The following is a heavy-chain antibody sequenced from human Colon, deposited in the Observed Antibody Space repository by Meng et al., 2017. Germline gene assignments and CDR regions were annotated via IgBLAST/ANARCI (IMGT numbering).Heavy chain of an antibody. CDR3: AREFYVDTAMVIDS. J-gene: IGHJ4*02. V-gene: IGHV4-30-4*01. CDR1: GGSLSSVNNQ. D-gene: IGHD5-18*01. CDR2: IYYDGNT. Sequence: QVQLRESGPALVKPSETLSLTCAVSGGSLSSVNNQWSWIRQPPGKGPEYIGYIYYDGNTYYNPSLKSRVTISIDTSKNQFSLRLNSVTAADTAVYYCAREFYVDTAMVIDSWGQGTLVTVSS.